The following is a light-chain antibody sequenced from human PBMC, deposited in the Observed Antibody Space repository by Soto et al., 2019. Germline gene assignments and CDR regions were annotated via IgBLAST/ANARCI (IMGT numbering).Light chain of an antibody. J-gene: IGLJ3*02. Sequence: HSVLTKPPSASGTPRQRVTISCSGSSSNIGSNTVNWYQQLPGTAPKLLIYRNNQRPSGVPDRFSGSKSGTSASLALSGLQSEDEADYYCAAWDDSLNGWVFGGGTKLTVL. CDR1: SSNIGSNT. CDR2: RNN. CDR3: AAWDDSLNGWV. V-gene: IGLV1-44*01.